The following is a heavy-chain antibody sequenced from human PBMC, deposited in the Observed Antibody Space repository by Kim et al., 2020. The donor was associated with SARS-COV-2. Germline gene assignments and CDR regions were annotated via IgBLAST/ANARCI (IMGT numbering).Heavy chain of an antibody. CDR2: ISYDGSNK. CDR3: ARVSRPWIYGDYGWNYGMDV. V-gene: IGHV3-30-3*01. J-gene: IGHJ6*02. D-gene: IGHD4-17*01. CDR1: GLTFSSYA. Sequence: GGSLRLSCAASGLTFSSYAMHWVRQAPGKGLEWVAVISYDGSNKYYADSVKGRFTISRDNSKNTLYLQMNTLRAEDTAVYYCARVSRPWIYGDYGWNYGMDVWGQGTTVTVSS.